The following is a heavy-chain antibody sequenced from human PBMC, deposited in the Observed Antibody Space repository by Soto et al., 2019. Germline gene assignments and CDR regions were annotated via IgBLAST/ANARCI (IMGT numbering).Heavy chain of an antibody. Sequence: NVYCKAAGYTFSKYAIHWQHKAPGQRLEWMGWVNAGNGNTKSSQKFQGRVTITRDTSASTAYMELSSLRSEDTAVYYCARGSPPTFDYWGQGTLVTAPQ. CDR1: GYTFSKYA. CDR2: VNAGNGNT. D-gene: IGHD1-26*01. J-gene: IGHJ4*02. CDR3: ARGSPPTFDY. V-gene: IGHV1-3*01.